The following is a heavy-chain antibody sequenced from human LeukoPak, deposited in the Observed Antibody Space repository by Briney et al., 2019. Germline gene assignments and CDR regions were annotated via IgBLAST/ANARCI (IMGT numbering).Heavy chain of an antibody. CDR2: IIPIFGTA. J-gene: IGHJ4*02. CDR1: GGTFSSYA. V-gene: IGHV1-69*06. CDR3: ATFREERYGSGYYFDC. Sequence: SVNVSCKASGGTFSSYAISWVRQAPGQGLEWMGGIIPIFGTANYAQKFQGRVTITADKSTSTAYMERSSLRSEDTAVYYCATFREERYGSGYYFDCWGQGTLVTVSS. D-gene: IGHD3-10*01.